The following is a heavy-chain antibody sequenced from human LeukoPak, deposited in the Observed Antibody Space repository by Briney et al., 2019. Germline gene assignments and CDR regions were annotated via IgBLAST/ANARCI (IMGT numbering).Heavy chain of an antibody. J-gene: IGHJ4*02. CDR3: ARVRLDSGTYSLYY. CDR2: ISGRSSTI. D-gene: IGHD3-10*01. Sequence: PGGSLRLSCAASGFTFRSYSMNWVRQAPGKGREGGAYISGRSSTIYYADSVKGRFTISRDNAENSLYLQMNSLRAEDTAVYYCARVRLDSGTYSLYYWGQGTLVTVSS. V-gene: IGHV3-48*01. CDR1: GFTFRSYS.